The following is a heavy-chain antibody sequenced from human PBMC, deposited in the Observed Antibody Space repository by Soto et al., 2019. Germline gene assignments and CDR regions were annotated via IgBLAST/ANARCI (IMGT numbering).Heavy chain of an antibody. CDR2: IYYSGIT. V-gene: IGHV4-61*01. CDR3: ARGHSSSWYEFDP. D-gene: IGHD6-13*01. J-gene: IGHJ5*02. CDR1: GGSVSSRSYY. Sequence: QVQLQESGPGLVKPSETLSLTCTVSGGSVSSRSYYWSWIRQPPGKGLEWIGYIYYSGITNYTPSLKSRVTTSVDTSKNQFSLRLSSVTAADTAVYYCARGHSSSWYEFDPWGQGTLVTVSS.